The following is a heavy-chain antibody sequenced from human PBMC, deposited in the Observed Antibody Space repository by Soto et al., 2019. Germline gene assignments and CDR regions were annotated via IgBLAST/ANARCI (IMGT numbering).Heavy chain of an antibody. CDR1: GFTFSSYS. Sequence: SGGSLRLSCAASGFTFSSYSMNWVRQAPGKGLEWVSSISSSSSYIYYADSVKGRFTISRDNAKNSLYLQMNSLRAEDTAVYYCARDMCSSTSCFFRYYYYYYMDVWGKGTTVTVSS. D-gene: IGHD2-2*01. CDR2: ISSSSSYI. V-gene: IGHV3-21*01. J-gene: IGHJ6*03. CDR3: ARDMCSSTSCFFRYYYYYYMDV.